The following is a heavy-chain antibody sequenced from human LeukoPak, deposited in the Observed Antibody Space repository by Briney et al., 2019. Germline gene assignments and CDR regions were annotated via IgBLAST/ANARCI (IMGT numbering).Heavy chain of an antibody. V-gene: IGHV4-34*01. CDR1: GGSFSGYY. Sequence: SETLSLTCAVYGGSFSGYYWSWIRQPPGKGLEWIGEINHSGSTNYNPSLKSRVTISVDTSKNQFSLKLSSVTAADTAVYYCVYSGGSGSYYADYWGQGTLVTVSS. CDR3: VYSGGSGSYYADY. J-gene: IGHJ4*02. CDR2: INHSGST. D-gene: IGHD3-10*01.